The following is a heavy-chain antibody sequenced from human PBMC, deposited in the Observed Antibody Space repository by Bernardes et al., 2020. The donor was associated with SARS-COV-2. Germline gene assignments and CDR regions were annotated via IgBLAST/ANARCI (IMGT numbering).Heavy chain of an antibody. Sequence: SETLSLTCTVSGGSFSSYYWSWIRQPPGKGLEWIGYINHSGSTNYNPSLKSRVTISVDTSKNQFSLKLSSVTAADTAVYYCARDQLAVAGTGAFDIWGQGAMVTVSS. CDR2: INHSGST. CDR1: GGSFSSYY. CDR3: ARDQLAVAGTGAFDI. V-gene: IGHV4-59*01. D-gene: IGHD6-19*01. J-gene: IGHJ3*02.